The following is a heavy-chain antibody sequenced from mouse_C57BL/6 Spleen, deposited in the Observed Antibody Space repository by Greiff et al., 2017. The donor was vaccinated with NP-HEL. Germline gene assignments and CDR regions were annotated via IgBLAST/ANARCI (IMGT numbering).Heavy chain of an antibody. V-gene: IGHV1-80*01. CDR2: IYPGDGDT. J-gene: IGHJ3*01. Sequence: VQLQQSGAELVKPGASVKISCKASGYAFSSYWMNWVKQRPGQGLEWIGQIYPGDGDTNYNGKFKGKATLTADKSSSTAYMQLSSLTSEDSAVYFCAREGDDYGLFAYWGQGTLVTVSA. CDR3: AREGDDYGLFAY. D-gene: IGHD2-4*01. CDR1: GYAFSSYW.